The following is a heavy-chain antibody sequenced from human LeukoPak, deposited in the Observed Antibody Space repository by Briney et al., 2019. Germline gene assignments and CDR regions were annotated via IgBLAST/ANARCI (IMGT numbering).Heavy chain of an antibody. CDR3: ANPQQLVPPAY. CDR1: GFTFSSYA. V-gene: IGHV3-23*01. D-gene: IGHD6-13*01. J-gene: IGHJ4*02. Sequence: GGSLRLSCAAPGFTFSSYAMSWVRQAPGKGLEWVSAISGSGGSTYYADSVKGRFTISRDNSKNTLYLQMNSLRAEDTAVYYCANPQQLVPPAYWGQGTLVTVSS. CDR2: ISGSGGST.